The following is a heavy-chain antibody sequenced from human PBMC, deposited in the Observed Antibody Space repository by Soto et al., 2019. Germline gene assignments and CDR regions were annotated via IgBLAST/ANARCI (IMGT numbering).Heavy chain of an antibody. CDR1: GGTFSSYT. V-gene: IGHV1-69*04. CDR3: ARDQDELPLGYFSGGSYYSFLGAFDI. Sequence: GASVKVSCKASGGTFSSYTISWVRQAPGQGLEWMGRIIPILGIANYAQKFQGRVTITADKSASTAYMELSSLRSEDTAVYYCARDQDELPLGYFSGGSYYSFLGAFDIWGQGTMVTVSS. CDR2: IIPILGIA. D-gene: IGHD2-15*01. J-gene: IGHJ3*02.